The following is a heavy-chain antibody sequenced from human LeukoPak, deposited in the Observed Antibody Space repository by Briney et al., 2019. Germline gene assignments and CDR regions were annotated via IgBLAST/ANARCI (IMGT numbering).Heavy chain of an antibody. Sequence: PSETLSLTCTVSGGSISSYYWSWIRQPPGKGLEWIGYIYYSGSTNYNPSLKSRVTISVDTSKNQLSLKLSSVTAADTAVYYCARVTIFGVAADSYYYYYMDVWGKGTTVTVSS. D-gene: IGHD3-3*01. J-gene: IGHJ6*03. CDR1: GGSISSYY. V-gene: IGHV4-59*01. CDR3: ARVTIFGVAADSYYYYYMDV. CDR2: IYYSGST.